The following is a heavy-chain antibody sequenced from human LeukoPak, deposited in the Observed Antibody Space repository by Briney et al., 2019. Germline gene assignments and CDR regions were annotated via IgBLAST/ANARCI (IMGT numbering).Heavy chain of an antibody. J-gene: IGHJ6*03. CDR2: ISSSSRYI. CDR1: RFTFTSYS. CDR3: ARESYFYYMDC. Sequence: GGSLRLSRAASRFTFTSYSMNWVRQAPGTGLECVSSISSSSRYIYYTDSAKGRFTISRDNTKKSMYLQITSLRAQHTAVYYCARESYFYYMDCWGKGTTVTVSS. V-gene: IGHV3-21*01.